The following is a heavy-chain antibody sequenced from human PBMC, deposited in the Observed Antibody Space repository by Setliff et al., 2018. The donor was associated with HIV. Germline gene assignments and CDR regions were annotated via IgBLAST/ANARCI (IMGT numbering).Heavy chain of an antibody. CDR1: GGSISNSRYY. D-gene: IGHD3-22*01. Sequence: SETLSLTCTVSGGSISNSRYYWSWIRQPPGKGLEWIGSIYYSGSTYYNPSLKSRVAISVDTSKNQFSLKLSSVTAADAAVYYCASRVYYYDSSGYLREEGFDPWGQGTQVTVSS. CDR2: IYYSGST. J-gene: IGHJ5*02. CDR3: ASRVYYYDSSGYLREEGFDP. V-gene: IGHV4-39*01.